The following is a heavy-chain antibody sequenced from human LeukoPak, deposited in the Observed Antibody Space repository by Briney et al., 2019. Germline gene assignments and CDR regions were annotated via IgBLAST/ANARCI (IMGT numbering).Heavy chain of an antibody. D-gene: IGHD1-26*01. Sequence: GGSLRLSCAASGFTFSNAWMSWVRQAPGKGLEWVGRIKSKTDGGTTDYAAPVKGRFTISRDDSKNTLYLQMNSLKTEDTAVYYCTTGPYKWELLVENAFDIWGQGTMVTVSS. CDR1: GFTFSNAW. CDR2: IKSKTDGGTT. J-gene: IGHJ3*02. V-gene: IGHV3-15*01. CDR3: TTGPYKWELLVENAFDI.